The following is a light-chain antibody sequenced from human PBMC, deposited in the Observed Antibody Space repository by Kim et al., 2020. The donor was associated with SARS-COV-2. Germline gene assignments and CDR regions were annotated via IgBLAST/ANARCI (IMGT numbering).Light chain of an antibody. CDR1: QSISSY. CDR2: AAS. V-gene: IGKV1-39*01. J-gene: IGKJ1*01. Sequence: DIQMTQSPPSLSASVGDRVTITCRASQSISSYLNWYQQKPGKAPKLLIYAASSLQSGVPSSFSGSGSGTDFTHTISSLQPEDFATYYSQQSYSTPRTFGQGTRVEIK. CDR3: QQSYSTPRT.